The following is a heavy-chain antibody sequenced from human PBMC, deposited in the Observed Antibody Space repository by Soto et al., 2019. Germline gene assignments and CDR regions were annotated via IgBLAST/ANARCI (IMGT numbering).Heavy chain of an antibody. Sequence: PGGSLRLCCAASGFTFSNAWMSWVRQAPGKGLEWVGRIKSKTDGGTTDYAAPVKGRFTISRDDSKNTLYLQMNSLKTEDTAVYYCTTDPKSRPGIVATLQENAYWGQGTLVTVSS. V-gene: IGHV3-15*01. CDR2: IKSKTDGGTT. J-gene: IGHJ4*02. CDR1: GFTFSNAW. CDR3: TTDPKSRPGIVATLQENAY. D-gene: IGHD5-12*01.